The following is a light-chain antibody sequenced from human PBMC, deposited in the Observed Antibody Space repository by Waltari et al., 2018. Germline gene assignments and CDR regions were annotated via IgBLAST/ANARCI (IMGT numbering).Light chain of an antibody. CDR1: SSDIGSYKF. Sequence: QSALTQPVSVSGSPGQSITISCTGTSSDIGSYKFVSWYQQHPGKPPKLIFYEVFKRPSGVSNRFSGSRSGNTASLTISGLQADDEADYHCCSYAGNSRGVFGTGTKVTVL. CDR3: CSYAGNSRGV. J-gene: IGLJ1*01. V-gene: IGLV2-23*02. CDR2: EVF.